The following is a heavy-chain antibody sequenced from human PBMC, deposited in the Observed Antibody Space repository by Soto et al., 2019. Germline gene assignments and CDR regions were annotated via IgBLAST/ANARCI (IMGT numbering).Heavy chain of an antibody. V-gene: IGHV4-34*01. CDR2: INHTGSP. J-gene: IGHJ1*01. D-gene: IGHD2-21*01. CDR1: GGPFNNYY. CDR3: ASQVGIPNNRVGVV. Sequence: QLQLQQWGAGLLKPSETLSLTCAVYGGPFNNYYWSWIRQSPTKGLEWIGEINHTGSPNYNPSLKSRVTISIDTSKKQISLKLSSVTAADTAVYYCASQVGIPNNRVGVVWCQGTLVTVSS.